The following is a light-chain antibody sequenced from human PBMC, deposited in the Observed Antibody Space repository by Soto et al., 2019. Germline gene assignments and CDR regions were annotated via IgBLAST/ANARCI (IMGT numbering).Light chain of an antibody. CDR2: AAS. CDR3: QQANSFPPT. Sequence: DIPMTQSPSSVSASVGDRVTITCRASQGISSWLDWYQQKPGKAPKLLIYAASSLQSGVPSMFSGSGSGTDFTLTISSLQPEDFATYYCQQANSFPPTFGQGTKVEIK. CDR1: QGISSW. J-gene: IGKJ1*01. V-gene: IGKV1-12*01.